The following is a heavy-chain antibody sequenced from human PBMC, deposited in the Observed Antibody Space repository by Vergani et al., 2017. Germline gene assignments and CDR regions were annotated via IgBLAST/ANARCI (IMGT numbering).Heavy chain of an antibody. D-gene: IGHD1-26*01. V-gene: IGHV3-7*01. CDR2: IKQDGSEK. CDR3: ATRHHGSSGDSYFGGFDY. CDR1: GFNFKNNW. J-gene: IGHJ4*02. Sequence: EVQLVESGGGLVQPGGSLRLSCAASGFNFKNNWMSWVRQAPGKGLEWVARIKQDGSEKFYVDSVMGRFTISRDNAKNSVTLQMDNLRAEDTAVYYCATRHHGSSGDSYFGGFDYWGQGTLVTVTS.